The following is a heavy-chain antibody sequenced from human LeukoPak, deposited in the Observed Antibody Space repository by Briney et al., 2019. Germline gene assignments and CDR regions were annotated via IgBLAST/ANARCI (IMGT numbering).Heavy chain of an antibody. V-gene: IGHV3-11*01. CDR3: ARDPTGYSSSWYPFDY. D-gene: IGHD6-13*01. CDR1: GFTFSDYY. Sequence: GGSLRLSCAASGFTFSDYYMSWIRQAPGKGLEWASYISSSGSTIYYADSVKGRFTISRDNAKNSLYLQMNSLRAEDTAVYYCARDPTGYSSSWYPFDYWGQGTLVTVSS. CDR2: ISSSGSTI. J-gene: IGHJ4*02.